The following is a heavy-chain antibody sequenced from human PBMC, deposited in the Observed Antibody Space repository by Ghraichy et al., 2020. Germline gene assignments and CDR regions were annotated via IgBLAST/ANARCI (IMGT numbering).Heavy chain of an antibody. D-gene: IGHD3-3*01. CDR2: IIPIFGTA. J-gene: IGHJ6*02. Sequence: SVKVSCKASGGTFSSYAISWVRQAPGQGLEWMGGIIPIFGTANYAQKFQGRVTITADKSTSTAYMELSSLRSEDTAVYYCARGFTIFGVVIKYYYYGMDVWGQGTMVTVSS. CDR3: ARGFTIFGVVIKYYYYGMDV. CDR1: GGTFSSYA. V-gene: IGHV1-69*06.